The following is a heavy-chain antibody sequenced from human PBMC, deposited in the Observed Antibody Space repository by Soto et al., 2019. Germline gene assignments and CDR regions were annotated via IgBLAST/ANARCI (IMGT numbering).Heavy chain of an antibody. CDR3: ARGVVPAASGWFDP. D-gene: IGHD2-2*01. CDR2: IYYSGRT. CDR1: GGSISSGGYY. Sequence: QVQLQESGPGLVKPSQTLSLTCTVSGGSISSGGYYWSWIRQHPGKGREWIGYIYYSGRTYYNPSLKSRVTISVDPSKNQFSLKLSSVTAADTAVYYCARGVVPAASGWFDPWGQGTLVTVSS. J-gene: IGHJ5*02. V-gene: IGHV4-31*03.